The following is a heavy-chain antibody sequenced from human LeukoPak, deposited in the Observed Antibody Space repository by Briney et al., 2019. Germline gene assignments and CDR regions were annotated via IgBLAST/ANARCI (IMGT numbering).Heavy chain of an antibody. CDR2: IYHSGST. D-gene: IGHD3-3*01. J-gene: IGHJ4*02. Sequence: SETLSLTCAVSGYSISSGYFWGWIRQPPGKALEWIGSIYHSGSTYYNPSLKSRVTISVDTSKNQLSLKLTSVTAADTAVYYCAREIFGVIYSPADYWGQGTLVTVSS. CDR1: GYSISSGYF. CDR3: AREIFGVIYSPADY. V-gene: IGHV4-38-2*02.